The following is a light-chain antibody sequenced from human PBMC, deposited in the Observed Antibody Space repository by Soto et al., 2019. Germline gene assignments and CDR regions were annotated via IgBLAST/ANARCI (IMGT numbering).Light chain of an antibody. CDR3: AAWDDSLNGFV. CDR1: NSNIGSNT. Sequence: QSVLTQPPSASGTPGQRVTISCSGSNSNIGSNTVNWYQQLPGTAPKLLIYSDNQRPSGVPDRFSGSRSGTSASLAISGPQSEDEAEYYRAAWDDSLNGFVFGTGTKVTVL. J-gene: IGLJ1*01. CDR2: SDN. V-gene: IGLV1-44*01.